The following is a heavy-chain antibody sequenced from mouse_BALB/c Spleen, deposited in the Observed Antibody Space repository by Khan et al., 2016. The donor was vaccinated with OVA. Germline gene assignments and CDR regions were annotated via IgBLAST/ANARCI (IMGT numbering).Heavy chain of an antibody. CDR3: ARTARINY. CDR1: GYSITSGYG. J-gene: IGHJ2*01. D-gene: IGHD1-2*01. V-gene: IGHV3-2*02. Sequence: VQLKESGPGLVKPSQSLSLTCTVTGYSITSGYGWNWIRQFPGNKLEWMGYISYSGSTNYNPSLKSRISITRDTSENQFFLQLNSVTTEDTATYCCARTARINYWGQGTTLTVSS. CDR2: ISYSGST.